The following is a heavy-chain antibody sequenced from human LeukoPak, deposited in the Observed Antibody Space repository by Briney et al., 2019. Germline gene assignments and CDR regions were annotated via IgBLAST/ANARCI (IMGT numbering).Heavy chain of an antibody. Sequence: SETLSLTCTVSGGSISSSSYYWGWIRQPPGKGLEWIGSIYYSGSTNYNPSLKSRVTISVDTSKNQFSLKLSSVTAADTAVYYCARGKKGPDYGDTYYFDYWGQGTLVTVSS. CDR2: IYYSGST. V-gene: IGHV4-39*07. J-gene: IGHJ4*02. CDR1: GGSISSSSYY. CDR3: ARGKKGPDYGDTYYFDY. D-gene: IGHD4-17*01.